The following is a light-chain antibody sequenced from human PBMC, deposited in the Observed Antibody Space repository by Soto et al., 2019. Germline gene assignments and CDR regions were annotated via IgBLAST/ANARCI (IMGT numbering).Light chain of an antibody. CDR2: DAS. CDR3: QHYNSLPIT. V-gene: IGKV1-33*01. CDR1: QNINNY. Sequence: DIQMTQSPSSLSASVGDRFTITCHSSQNINNYLNWYQQKPGRAPKLLIYDASNLEAGVPSRFRGSGSGTDFTFTINSLQPEDIGTYYCQHYNSLPITFGQGTRLEIK. J-gene: IGKJ5*01.